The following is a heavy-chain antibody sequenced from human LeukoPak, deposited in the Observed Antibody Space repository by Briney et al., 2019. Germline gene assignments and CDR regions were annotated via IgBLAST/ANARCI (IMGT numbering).Heavy chain of an antibody. CDR2: IYYSGST. V-gene: IGHV4-39*07. J-gene: IGHJ4*02. CDR1: GGSISNGDYY. Sequence: SETLSLTCTVSGGSISNGDYYWGWIRQPPGKGLEWIGSIYYSGSTYYNPSLKSRVTISVDTSKNQFSLKLSSVTAADTAVYYCARVGVGKGYPFDYWGQGTLVTVSS. CDR3: ARVGVGKGYPFDY. D-gene: IGHD1-26*01.